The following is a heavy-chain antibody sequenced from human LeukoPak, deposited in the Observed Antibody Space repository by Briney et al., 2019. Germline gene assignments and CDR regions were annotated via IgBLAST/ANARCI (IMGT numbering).Heavy chain of an antibody. Sequence: SETLSLTCTASGGSINNGNGRYYWSWIRQPAGQGLEWIGRIHPNVITMYSPSLKSRVTISLDTSKKQFSQKLSSVTAADTAVYYCASHYSKSGIDAFDIWGRGTVVTVSS. CDR3: ASHYSKSGIDAFDI. CDR1: GGSINNGNGRYY. V-gene: IGHV4-61*02. CDR2: IHPNVIT. D-gene: IGHD3-10*01. J-gene: IGHJ3*02.